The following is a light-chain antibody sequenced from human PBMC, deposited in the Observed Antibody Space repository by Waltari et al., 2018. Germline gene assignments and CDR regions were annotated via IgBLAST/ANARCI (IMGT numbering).Light chain of an antibody. J-gene: IGLJ3*02. V-gene: IGLV2-23*01. Sequence: QSALTQPASVSGSPGQSITISCTGTSSDVGGYNLVSWSKQHPVKAPKLTIYEGNKWPSGVSHRFSGSKSGNTASLTISGLQAEDEADYYCCSFAGSTTWVFGGGTTLTVL. CDR2: EGN. CDR1: SSDVGGYNL. CDR3: CSFAGSTTWV.